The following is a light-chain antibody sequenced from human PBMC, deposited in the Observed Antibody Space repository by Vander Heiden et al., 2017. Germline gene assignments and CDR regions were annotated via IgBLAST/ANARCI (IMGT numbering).Light chain of an antibody. CDR1: KLGDKY. CDR2: KDN. V-gene: IGLV3-1*01. J-gene: IGLJ2*01. CDR3: QAWDTSTAWKV. Sequence: SYALTQPPSVSVSPGQTASITCSGDKLGDKYACWYQQKPGQSPLLVIYKDNKRPSGIPERFSGSNSGNTATLTISGTQAMDEADYYWQAWDTSTAWKVFGGGTKLTVL.